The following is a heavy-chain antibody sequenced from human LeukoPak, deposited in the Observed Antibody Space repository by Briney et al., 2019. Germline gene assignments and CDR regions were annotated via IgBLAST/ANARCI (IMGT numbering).Heavy chain of an antibody. V-gene: IGHV1-2*02. CDR3: ARAPSGFSNWFDP. CDR1: GYSFTSYY. CDR2: INPSSGGT. Sequence: ASVKVSCRASGYSFTSYYIHWVRQAPGQGLEWMGWINPSSGGTNYAQKFQGRVTMTRDTSTSTVYMELSSLRSEDTAVYYCARAPSGFSNWFDPWGQGTLVTVSS. J-gene: IGHJ5*02. D-gene: IGHD3-3*01.